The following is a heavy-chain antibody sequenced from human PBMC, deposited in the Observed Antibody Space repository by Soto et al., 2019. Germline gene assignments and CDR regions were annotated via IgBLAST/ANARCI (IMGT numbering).Heavy chain of an antibody. CDR2: ISSSSSTI. CDR3: ARGVASTFKGGGP. CDR1: GFTFSSYS. Sequence: EVQLVESGGGLVQPGGSLRLSCAASGFTFSSYSMNWVRQAPGKGLEWVSYISSSSSTIYYADSVKGRFTISRDNAKNPLYLQMNSLRDEDTAVYYCARGVASTFKGGGPWGQGTLVTVSS. J-gene: IGHJ5*02. V-gene: IGHV3-48*02. D-gene: IGHD3-16*01.